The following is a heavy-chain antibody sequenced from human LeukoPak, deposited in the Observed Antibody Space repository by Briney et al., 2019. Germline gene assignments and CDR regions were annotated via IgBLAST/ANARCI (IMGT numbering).Heavy chain of an antibody. D-gene: IGHD3-22*01. CDR3: ARGMTYYYDSSGYFTFDY. J-gene: IGHJ4*02. CDR2: ISAYNGDT. Sequence: ASVKVSCKASGYTFTSYGISWVRQAPGQGLEWMGWISAYNGDTNYAQKLQGRVTMTTDTSTSTAYMELRSLRSDDTAVYYCARGMTYYYDSSGYFTFDYWGQGTLVTVSS. V-gene: IGHV1-18*01. CDR1: GYTFTSYG.